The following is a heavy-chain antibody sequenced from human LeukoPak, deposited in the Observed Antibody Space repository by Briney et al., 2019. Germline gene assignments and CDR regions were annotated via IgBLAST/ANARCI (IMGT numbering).Heavy chain of an antibody. Sequence: PGGSPRLSCTASGFTFNGYSMNWVRQGPGKGLEWVSSISTSSSYIYYADSVKGRFTISRNNPKNSLYLQMNSLRAEDAAVYYCARDNSGCIDYWGQGTLVTVSS. V-gene: IGHV3-21*01. D-gene: IGHD6-19*01. CDR2: ISTSSSYI. CDR1: GFTFNGYS. CDR3: ARDNSGCIDY. J-gene: IGHJ4*02.